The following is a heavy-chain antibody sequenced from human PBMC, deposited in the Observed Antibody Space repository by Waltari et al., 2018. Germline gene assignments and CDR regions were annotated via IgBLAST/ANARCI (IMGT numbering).Heavy chain of an antibody. CDR2: LFSGGST. Sequence: EVQLVESGGGLIQPGGSLRLSCAASGFTVSSMHMTWVRQAPGKGLEWVSVLFSGGSTYYADSVKGRFTISRDNSKNTLYLQMNSLRAEDTAVYYCVRDSGHGMDVWGQGTTVIVSS. CDR3: VRDSGHGMDV. J-gene: IGHJ6*02. CDR1: GFTVSSMH. V-gene: IGHV3-53*01.